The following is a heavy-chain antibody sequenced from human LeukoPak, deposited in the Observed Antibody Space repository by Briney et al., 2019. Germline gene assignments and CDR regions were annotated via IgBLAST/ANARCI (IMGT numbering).Heavy chain of an antibody. Sequence: PGGSLRLSCAASGFTFSRYNMNWARQAPGKGLEWVSSISSSGTYIYYADSVKGRFTISRDNAKNSLYLQMNSLRAEDTAVYYCARVNSGDYEPLDYWGQGTLVTVSS. D-gene: IGHD4-17*01. CDR1: GFTFSRYN. V-gene: IGHV3-21*01. CDR2: ISSSGTYI. J-gene: IGHJ4*02. CDR3: ARVNSGDYEPLDY.